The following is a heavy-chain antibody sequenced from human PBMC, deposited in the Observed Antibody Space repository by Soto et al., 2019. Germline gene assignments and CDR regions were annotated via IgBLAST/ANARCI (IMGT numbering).Heavy chain of an antibody. D-gene: IGHD3-10*01. V-gene: IGHV4-39*01. CDR3: ARQGGSGSYYSD. CDR1: GGSISSSSYY. Sequence: SETLSLTCTVSGGSISSSSYYWGWIRQPPGKGLEWIGSIYYSGSTYYNPSLKSRVTISVDTSKNQFSLKLSSVTAADTAVYYCARQGGSGSYYSDSGQGTLVTVSS. CDR2: IYYSGST. J-gene: IGHJ4*02.